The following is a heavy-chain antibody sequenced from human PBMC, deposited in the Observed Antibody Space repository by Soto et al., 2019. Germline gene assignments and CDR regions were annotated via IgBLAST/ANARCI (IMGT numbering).Heavy chain of an antibody. CDR1: GYTFTGYY. CDR3: ARDNTVTTRAAFDY. J-gene: IGHJ4*02. Sequence: ASVKVSCKASGYTFTGYYVHWVRQAPGQGLEWMGWINPNSGGTNYAQKFQGRVTMTRDTSISTAYMELSRLRSDDTAVYYCARDNTVTTRAAFDYWGQGTLVTVSS. D-gene: IGHD4-17*01. CDR2: INPNSGGT. V-gene: IGHV1-2*02.